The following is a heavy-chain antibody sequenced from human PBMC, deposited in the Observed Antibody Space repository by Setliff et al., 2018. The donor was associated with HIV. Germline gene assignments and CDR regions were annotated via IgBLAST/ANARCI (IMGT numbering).Heavy chain of an antibody. J-gene: IGHJ4*02. CDR3: APLGGSRFYFDY. Sequence: GSLRLSCAASGFTFSTYAMSWVRQAPGKGLEWVSYIGSSGTTLYYAASVEGRFTISRDNAKSSLYLQMNSLRAEDTAVYYCAPLGGSRFYFDYWGQGTLVTVSS. CDR2: IGSSGTTL. D-gene: IGHD3-3*01. CDR1: GFTFSTYA. V-gene: IGHV3-48*03.